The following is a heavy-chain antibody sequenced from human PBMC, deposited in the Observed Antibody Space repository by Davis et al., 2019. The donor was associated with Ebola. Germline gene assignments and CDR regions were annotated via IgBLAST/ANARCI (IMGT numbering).Heavy chain of an antibody. CDR3: AGGDFWSGRFDY. V-gene: IGHV3-23*01. CDR2: VSGNAGGT. CDR1: GFTFTSYA. Sequence: GGSLRLSCAASGFTFTSYAMSWVRQAPGKGLEWVSVVSGNAGGTYYADSVKGRFTISRDNSRYTLFLQMNSLRAEDTAVYYCAGGDFWSGRFDYWGQGTLVTVSS. D-gene: IGHD3-3*01. J-gene: IGHJ4*02.